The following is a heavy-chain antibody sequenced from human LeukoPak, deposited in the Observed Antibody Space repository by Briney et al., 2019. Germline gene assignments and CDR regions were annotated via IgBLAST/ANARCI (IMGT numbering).Heavy chain of an antibody. J-gene: IGHJ4*02. D-gene: IGHD5-18*01. V-gene: IGHV3-53*01. CDR3: AKDWIQFNRVFDCFDS. CDR2: IGNTET. Sequence: GTLSLTCSVSGGSISNDFWSWSRQPPGKGLEWVATIGNTETFYADSVTGRFTISRDNSKNAVNLQMNRLRVEDTAIYYCAKDWIQFNRVFDCFDSWGQGTLVTVSS. CDR1: GGSISNDF.